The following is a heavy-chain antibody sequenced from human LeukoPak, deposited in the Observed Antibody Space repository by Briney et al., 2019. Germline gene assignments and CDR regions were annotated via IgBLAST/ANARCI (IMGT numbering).Heavy chain of an antibody. CDR2: IYYSGST. CDR1: GGSISSYY. CDR3: ARVPIAAAALSGMDV. J-gene: IGHJ6*02. Sequence: PETLSLTCTVSGGSISSYYWSWIRQPPGKGLEWIGYIYYSGSTNYNPSLKSRVTISVDTSKNQFSLKLSSVTAADTAVYYCARVPIAAAALSGMDVWGQGTTVTVSS. V-gene: IGHV4-59*01. D-gene: IGHD6-13*01.